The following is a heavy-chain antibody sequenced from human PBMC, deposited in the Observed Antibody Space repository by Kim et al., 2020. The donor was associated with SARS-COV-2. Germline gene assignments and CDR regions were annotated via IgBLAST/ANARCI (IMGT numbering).Heavy chain of an antibody. CDR3: ARHPNSGYSYGYVDY. D-gene: IGHD5-18*01. CDR1: GGSISSSSYY. V-gene: IGHV4-39*01. J-gene: IGHJ4*02. Sequence: SETLSLTCTVSGGSISSSSYYWGWIRQPPGKGLEWIGSIYYSGSTYYNPSLKSRVTISVDTSKNQFSLKLSSVTAADTAVYYCARHPNSGYSYGYVDYWGQGTLVTISS. CDR2: IYYSGST.